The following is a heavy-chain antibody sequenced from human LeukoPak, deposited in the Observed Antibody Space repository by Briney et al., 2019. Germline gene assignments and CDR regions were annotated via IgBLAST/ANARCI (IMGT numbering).Heavy chain of an antibody. CDR1: GGTFSSCT. V-gene: IGHV1-69*02. Sequence: SVKVSCKASGGTFSSCTISWVRQAPGQGLEWMGRIIPILGIANYAQKFQGRVTITADKSTSTAYMELSSLRSEDTAVYYCASSPAVLTGYYSPFDYWGQGTLVTVSS. CDR2: IIPILGIA. J-gene: IGHJ4*02. CDR3: ASSPAVLTGYYSPFDY. D-gene: IGHD3-9*01.